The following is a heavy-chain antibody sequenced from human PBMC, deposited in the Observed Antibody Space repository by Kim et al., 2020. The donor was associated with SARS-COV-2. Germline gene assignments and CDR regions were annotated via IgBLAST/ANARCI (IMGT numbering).Heavy chain of an antibody. CDR1: GFTFSSYS. CDR2: ISSSSSYI. J-gene: IGHJ3*02. Sequence: GGSLRLSCAASGFTFSSYSMNWVRQAPGKGLEWVSSISSSSSYIYYADSVKGRFTISRDNAKNSLYLQMNSLRAEDTAVYYCARAPYNYDILTGYLPGLAFDIWGQGTMVTVSS. CDR3: ARAPYNYDILTGYLPGLAFDI. D-gene: IGHD3-9*01. V-gene: IGHV3-21*01.